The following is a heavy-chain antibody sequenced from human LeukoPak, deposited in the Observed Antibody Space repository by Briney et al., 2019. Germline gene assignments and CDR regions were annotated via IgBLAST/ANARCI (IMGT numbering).Heavy chain of an antibody. CDR2: IYSGGST. CDR3: AKERRGENVWGSYRDAFDM. D-gene: IGHD3-16*02. J-gene: IGHJ3*02. Sequence: GGSLRLSCAASGLTVSDNFISWVRQAPGKGLEWVSVIYSGGSTYHAESVKGRFIISRDNSKNTVFLQMNSLRADDTAVYYCAKERRGENVWGSYRDAFDMWGQGTMVTVSS. V-gene: IGHV3-66*01. CDR1: GLTVSDNF.